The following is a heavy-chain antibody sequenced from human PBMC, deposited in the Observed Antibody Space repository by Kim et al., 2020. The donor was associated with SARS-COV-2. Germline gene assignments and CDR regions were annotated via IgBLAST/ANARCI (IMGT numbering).Heavy chain of an antibody. CDR1: GGSFSGYY. CDR3: ATQTKLQQLVRGYYYYYGMDV. V-gene: IGHV4-34*01. CDR2: INHSGST. Sequence: SETLSLTCAVYGGSFSGYYWSWIRQPPGKGLEWIGEINHSGSTNYNPSLKSRVTISVDTSKNQFSLKLSSVTAADTAVYYYATQTKLQQLVRGYYYYYGMDVWGQGTTVTVSS. D-gene: IGHD6-13*01. J-gene: IGHJ6*02.